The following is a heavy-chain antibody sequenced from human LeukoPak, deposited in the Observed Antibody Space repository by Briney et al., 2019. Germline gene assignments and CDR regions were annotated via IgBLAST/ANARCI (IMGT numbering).Heavy chain of an antibody. CDR3: VVVVRAATPGWDNWFDP. D-gene: IGHD2-2*01. V-gene: IGHV1-24*01. CDR2: FDPEDGET. Sequence: ASVKVSCKVSGYTLTELSMHWVRQAPGKGLEWMGGFDPEDGETIYAQKFQGRVTMTEDTSTDTSYMELSSLRSEDTAVYYCVVVVRAATPGWDNWFDPWGQGTLVTVSS. J-gene: IGHJ5*02. CDR1: GYTLTELS.